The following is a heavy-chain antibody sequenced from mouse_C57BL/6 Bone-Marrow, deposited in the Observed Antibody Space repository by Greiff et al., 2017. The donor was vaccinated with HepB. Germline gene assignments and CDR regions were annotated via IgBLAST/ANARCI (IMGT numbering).Heavy chain of an antibody. J-gene: IGHJ2*01. CDR2: ISSGGSYT. V-gene: IGHV5-6*02. CDR1: GFTFSSYG. Sequence: EVMLVESGGDLVKPGGSLKLSCAASGFTFSSYGMSWVRQTPDKRLEWVATISSGGSYTEYPDSVKGRFTFARDNAKNTLYLQMSSLKSADTAIYYCARRITTLVAFDYWGQGTTLTVSS. CDR3: ARRITTLVAFDY. D-gene: IGHD1-1*01.